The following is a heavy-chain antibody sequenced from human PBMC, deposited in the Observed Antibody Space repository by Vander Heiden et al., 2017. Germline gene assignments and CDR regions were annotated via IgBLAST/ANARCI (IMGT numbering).Heavy chain of an antibody. CDR2: IKSKADGETV. V-gene: IGHV3-15*01. CDR3: FIHGSDGY. D-gene: IGHD3-10*01. J-gene: IGHJ4*02. CDR1: GFSFTYAW. Sequence: EAQLVPPGGGLVKPGGSLRLSCAASGFSFTYAWMNWVRQTPGKGLEWVGRIKSKADGETVEYAASVKGRFIILRDDSKDMLYLQINSLKTDDSGLYFCFIHGSDGYWGQGSLLTVSS.